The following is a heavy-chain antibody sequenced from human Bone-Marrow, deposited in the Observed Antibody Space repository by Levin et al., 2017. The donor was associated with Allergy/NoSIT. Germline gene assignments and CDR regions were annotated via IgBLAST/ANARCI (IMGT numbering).Heavy chain of an antibody. J-gene: IGHJ4*02. D-gene: IGHD2-2*01. V-gene: IGHV1-24*01. Sequence: ASVKVSCKISGYSLSDLSIHWVRQAPGRGLEWMGGFDPEDGETTFAQKFQGTFTMTEDTSTDTAYMELSSLRFEDTAVYSCATDIGRDLRRSRPFNYWGQGTLVTVSS. CDR1: GYSLSDLS. CDR2: FDPEDGET. CDR3: ATDIGRDLRRSRPFNY.